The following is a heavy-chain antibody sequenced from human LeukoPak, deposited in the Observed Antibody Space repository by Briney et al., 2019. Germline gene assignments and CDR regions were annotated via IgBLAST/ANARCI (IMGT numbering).Heavy chain of an antibody. Sequence: SETLSLTCTVSGGSISSGSYYWSWIRQPAGKGLEWIGRIYTSGSTNYNPSLKSRVTISVDTSKNQFSLKLSSVTAADTAVYYCARDPNYYDSSGYGLWGQGTLVTVSS. CDR2: IYTSGST. CDR3: ARDPNYYDSSGYGL. V-gene: IGHV4-61*02. CDR1: GGSISSGSYY. D-gene: IGHD3-22*01. J-gene: IGHJ4*02.